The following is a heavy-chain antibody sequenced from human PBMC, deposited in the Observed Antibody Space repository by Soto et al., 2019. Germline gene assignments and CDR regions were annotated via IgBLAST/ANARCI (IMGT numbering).Heavy chain of an antibody. Sequence: SETLSLTCTVSGGSVSSYYWSWIRQSPGKGLEWIGYIYYSGSTYYKPSLKSRVTISVDTSKNQFSLKLSSVTAADTAVYYCARGPATVDYYYYGMDVWGQGTTVTVSS. V-gene: IGHV4-59*02. CDR3: ARGPATVDYYYYGMDV. D-gene: IGHD4-17*01. CDR2: IYYSGST. CDR1: GGSVSSYY. J-gene: IGHJ6*02.